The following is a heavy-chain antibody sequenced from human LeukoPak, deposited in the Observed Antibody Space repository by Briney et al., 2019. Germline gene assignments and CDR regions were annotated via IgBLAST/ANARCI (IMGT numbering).Heavy chain of an antibody. J-gene: IGHJ6*03. Sequence: SETLSLTCAVYGGSFSGYYWSWIRQPPGKGLEWIGEINHSGSTNYNPSLKSRVTISVDTSKNRFSLKLSSVTAADTAVYYCAREGYSSSWHNSYYYYYYMDVWGKGTTVTVSS. CDR2: INHSGST. CDR1: GGSFSGYY. V-gene: IGHV4-34*01. D-gene: IGHD6-13*01. CDR3: AREGYSSSWHNSYYYYYYMDV.